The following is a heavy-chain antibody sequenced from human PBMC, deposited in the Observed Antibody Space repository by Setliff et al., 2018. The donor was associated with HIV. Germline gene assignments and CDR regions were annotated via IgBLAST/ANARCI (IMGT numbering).Heavy chain of an antibody. CDR1: GYTFTSYA. J-gene: IGHJ4*02. Sequence: GASVKVSCKASGYTFTSYAMHWVRQAPGQSLEWMGRISTGNGDTRYSESFQGRVTITRDTSASTAYMELSSLSSEDTAVYYCVRERAGGLFDYWGQGTLVTVSS. CDR3: VRERAGGLFDY. D-gene: IGHD3-10*01. CDR2: ISTGNGDT. V-gene: IGHV1-3*04.